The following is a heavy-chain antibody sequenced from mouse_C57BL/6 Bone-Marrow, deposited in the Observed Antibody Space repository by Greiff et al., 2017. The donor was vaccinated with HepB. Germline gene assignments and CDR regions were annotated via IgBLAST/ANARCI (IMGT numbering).Heavy chain of an antibody. CDR2: IYPGDGDT. CDR3: ARWTYYYGSSLYWYFDV. J-gene: IGHJ1*03. Sequence: QVQLKQSGPELVKPGASVKISCKASGYAFSSSWMNWVKQRPGKGLEWIGRIYPGDGDTNYNGKFKGKATLTADKSSSTAYMQLSSLTSEDSAVYFCARWTYYYGSSLYWYFDVWGTGTTVTVSS. CDR1: GYAFSSSW. V-gene: IGHV1-82*01. D-gene: IGHD1-1*01.